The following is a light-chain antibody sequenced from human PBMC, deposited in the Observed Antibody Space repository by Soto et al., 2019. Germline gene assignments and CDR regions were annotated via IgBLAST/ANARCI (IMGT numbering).Light chain of an antibody. V-gene: IGKV3-15*01. CDR2: GAS. CDR1: QSISSN. Sequence: EIVMTQSPATLSVSPGERATLSCRASQSISSNLPWYQQKPGQAPRLLIYGASTRDTGIPARFSGSGSGTDFTLTISSLQSGDFAVYYCHLCNKWPLTFGGGTKVEIK. CDR3: HLCNKWPLT. J-gene: IGKJ4*02.